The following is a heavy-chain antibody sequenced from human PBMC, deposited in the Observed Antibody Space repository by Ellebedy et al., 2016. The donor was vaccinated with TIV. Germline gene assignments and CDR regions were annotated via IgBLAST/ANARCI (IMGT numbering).Heavy chain of an antibody. V-gene: IGHV5-51*01. CDR3: ARVDVHYCSGESCYNWFDP. CDR2: IYPGDSDT. J-gene: IGHJ5*02. D-gene: IGHD2-15*01. CDR1: GYSFTSYW. Sequence: GESLKISCKGSGYSFTSYWIAWVRQMPGKGLEWMGIIYPGDSDTRYNPSFQGQVPISADKSISTAYLQWSSLKASDTAMYYCARVDVHYCSGESCYNWFDPWGQGTLVTVSS.